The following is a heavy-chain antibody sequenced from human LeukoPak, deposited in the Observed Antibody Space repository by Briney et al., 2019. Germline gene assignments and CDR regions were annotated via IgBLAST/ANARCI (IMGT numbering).Heavy chain of an antibody. Sequence: GGSLRLSCAASGFSFSGYGMHWVRQAPGKGLEWVAFIRFDGSENYNADSVKGRFTISRDNSKNRLFLQMNNLRVEDTAVYFCARASIRNAFNIWGQGTIVTVSS. V-gene: IGHV3-30*02. D-gene: IGHD5-24*01. CDR3: ARASIRNAFNI. CDR2: IRFDGSEN. CDR1: GFSFSGYG. J-gene: IGHJ3*02.